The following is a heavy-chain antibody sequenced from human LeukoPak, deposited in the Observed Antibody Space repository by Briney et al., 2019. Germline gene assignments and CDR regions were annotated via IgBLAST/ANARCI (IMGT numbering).Heavy chain of an antibody. Sequence: GGSLRLSCAAFGFTVSSKYMCWVRQAPGKGLEWVSVLYSGGDTYYADSVKGRFTISRDNSKNTLYLQMNNLRPEDTAVYYCARGDTGFSSAWGRDFDYWGQGTLVTVSS. CDR3: ARGDTGFSSAWGRDFDY. CDR2: LYSGGDT. J-gene: IGHJ4*02. CDR1: GFTVSSKY. D-gene: IGHD6-19*01. V-gene: IGHV3-66*01.